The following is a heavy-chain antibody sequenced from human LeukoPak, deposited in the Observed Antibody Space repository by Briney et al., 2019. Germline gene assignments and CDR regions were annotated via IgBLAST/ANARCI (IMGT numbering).Heavy chain of an antibody. CDR2: ISSSSSYI. V-gene: IGHV3-21*01. Sequence: KTGGSLRLSCAASGFTFSSYSMNWVRQAPGKGLEWVSSISSSSSYIYYADSVKGRFTISRDNSKNTLYLQMNSLRAEDTAVYYCAKDGGYCSSTSCHIAFDYWGQGTLVTVSS. CDR1: GFTFSSYS. CDR3: AKDGGYCSSTSCHIAFDY. J-gene: IGHJ4*02. D-gene: IGHD2-2*02.